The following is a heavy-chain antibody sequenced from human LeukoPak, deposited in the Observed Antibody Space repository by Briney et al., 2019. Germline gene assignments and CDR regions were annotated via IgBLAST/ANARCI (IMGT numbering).Heavy chain of an antibody. Sequence: GESLKISCTGSGYSFTSYWIGWVRQMPGKGLEWMGIIYPGDSDTRYSPSFQGQVTISADKSISTAYLQWSSLKASDTAMYYCARQRCTNGVCYTSGPLDYWGQGTLVTVSS. CDR1: GYSFTSYW. CDR3: ARQRCTNGVCYTSGPLDY. V-gene: IGHV5-51*01. D-gene: IGHD2-8*01. J-gene: IGHJ4*02. CDR2: IYPGDSDT.